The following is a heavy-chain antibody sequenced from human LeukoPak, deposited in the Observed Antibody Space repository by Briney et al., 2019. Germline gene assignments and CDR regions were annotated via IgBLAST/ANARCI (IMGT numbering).Heavy chain of an antibody. CDR3: AGDRGGDYSMDV. J-gene: IGHJ6*02. CDR2: ISSSSSYI. D-gene: IGHD3-16*01. CDR1: GFTFSDYY. V-gene: IGHV3-11*05. Sequence: GGSLRLSCAASGFTFSDYYMSWIRQAPGKGLEWVSHISSSSSYINYADSVKGRFTISRDNAKNSLYLQMNSLRAEDTAVYYCAGDRGGDYSMDVWGQGTTVTVS.